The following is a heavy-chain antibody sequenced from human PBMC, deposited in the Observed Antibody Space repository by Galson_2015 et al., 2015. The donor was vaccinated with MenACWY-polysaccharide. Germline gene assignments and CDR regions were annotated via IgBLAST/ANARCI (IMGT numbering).Heavy chain of an antibody. D-gene: IGHD1/OR15-1a*01. J-gene: IGHJ3*02. CDR1: GFTFSSYA. Sequence: SLRLSCAASGFTFSSYAMSWVRQAPGKGLEWVSGISGSGGSTYYADSVKGRFTISRDKSKNTLHLQMNSLRVEDTALYYCARDGTGTVAGALDIWGQGTMVTVSS. V-gene: IGHV3-23*01. CDR3: ARDGTGTVAGALDI. CDR2: ISGSGGST.